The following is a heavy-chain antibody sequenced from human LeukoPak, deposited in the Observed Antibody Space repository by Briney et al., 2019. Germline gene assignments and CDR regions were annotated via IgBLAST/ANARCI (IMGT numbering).Heavy chain of an antibody. CDR2: IYYSGST. V-gene: IGHV4-39*01. D-gene: IGHD3-10*01. CDR1: GGSISSSIYY. Sequence: PSETLSLTCSVSGGSISSSIYYWGWIRQPPGKGLEWVGSIYYSGSTYYNPSLKSRVTISVDTSKNQFSLKLRSVTAADTAVYYCARRLGGSGSYYYWGQGTLVTVSS. CDR3: ARRLGGSGSYYY. J-gene: IGHJ4*02.